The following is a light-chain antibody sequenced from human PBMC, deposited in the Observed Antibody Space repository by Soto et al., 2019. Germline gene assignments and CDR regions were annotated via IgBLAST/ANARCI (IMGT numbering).Light chain of an antibody. J-gene: IGKJ1*01. CDR1: QNIYTW. V-gene: IGKV1-5*03. CDR2: KAS. Sequence: DIPMTQSPSTLSASVGDRVTITCRASQNIYTWLAWYQQKPGKAPNVLIFKASNLEPGVPSRFSGNGSGTEFSLTISSLQPDDFATYYCQQYYDFRTFGQGTKVEIK. CDR3: QQYYDFRT.